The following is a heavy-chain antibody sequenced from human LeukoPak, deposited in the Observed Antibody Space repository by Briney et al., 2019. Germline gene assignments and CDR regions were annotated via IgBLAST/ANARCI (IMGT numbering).Heavy chain of an antibody. D-gene: IGHD2-15*01. CDR1: GFTFSSSA. V-gene: IGHV3-23*01. Sequence: GGSLRLSCAASGFTFSSSAMSWVHQAPGKGLEWVSAISNNSGYTYYADSVQGRFTISRDNSKSTLCLQMNSLRAEDTAVYYCAKQLGYCSDGSCYFPYWGQGTLVTVSS. CDR3: AKQLGYCSDGSCYFPY. J-gene: IGHJ4*02. CDR2: ISNNSGYT.